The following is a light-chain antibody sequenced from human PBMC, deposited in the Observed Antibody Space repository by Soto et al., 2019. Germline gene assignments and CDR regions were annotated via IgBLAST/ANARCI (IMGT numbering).Light chain of an antibody. V-gene: IGLV2-14*01. Sequence: QSALTQPASVSGSPGQSITISCTGTSSDVGGYNYASWYQQHPGKAPKLMIYDVSNRPSGVSNRFSGSKSGNTASLTISGLHAEDEADYYCGSYTTSSTLYVFGTGTKLTVL. CDR3: GSYTTSSTLYV. CDR1: SSDVGGYNY. CDR2: DVS. J-gene: IGLJ1*01.